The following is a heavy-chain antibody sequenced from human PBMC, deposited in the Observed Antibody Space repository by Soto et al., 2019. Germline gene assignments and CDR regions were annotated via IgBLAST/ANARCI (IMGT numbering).Heavy chain of an antibody. V-gene: IGHV1-18*01. D-gene: IGHD6-13*01. J-gene: IGHJ4*02. CDR3: ARDDGPYIIAAAGIGNY. CDR1: GYTFTSYG. CDR2: ISAYNGNT. Sequence: EASVKVSCKASGYTFTSYGISWVRQAPGQGFEWMGWISAYNGNTNYAQKLQGRVTMTTDTSTSTAYMELRSLRSDDTAVYYCARDDGPYIIAAAGIGNYWGQGTLVTVSS.